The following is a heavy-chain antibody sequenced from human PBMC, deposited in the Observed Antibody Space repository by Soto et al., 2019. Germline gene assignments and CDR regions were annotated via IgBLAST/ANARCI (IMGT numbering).Heavy chain of an antibody. V-gene: IGHV1-18*01. CDR2: ISAYNGNT. D-gene: IGHD3-3*01. CDR1: GYTFTSYG. J-gene: IGHJ4*02. CDR3: ARDSHVTIFGVVHDY. Sequence: QVQLVQSGAEVKKPGASVKVSCKASGYTFTSYGISWVRQPPGKGLEWRGWISAYNGNTNYAQKLQGRVTMPTDTSTSTAYMELRSLRSDDTAVYCGARDSHVTIFGVVHDYWGQGTLVTVSS.